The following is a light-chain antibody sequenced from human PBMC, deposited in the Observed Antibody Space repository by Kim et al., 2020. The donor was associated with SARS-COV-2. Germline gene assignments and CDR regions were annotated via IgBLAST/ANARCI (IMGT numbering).Light chain of an antibody. J-gene: IGLJ2*01. V-gene: IGLV2-8*01. CDR2: EVN. Sequence: QSHVISCAGAGSDMGFFGVDSSHQQRPGKAPKLIIFEVNMRPSGVPDPVSGSGSGSAASLSVSGLRTEDEADYFCGSYAGRQSGLLGGGTQLTVL. CDR1: GSDMGFFGV. CDR3: GSYAGRQSGL.